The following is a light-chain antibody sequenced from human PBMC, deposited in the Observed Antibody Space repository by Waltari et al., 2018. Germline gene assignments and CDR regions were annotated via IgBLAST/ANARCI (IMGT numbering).Light chain of an antibody. Sequence: EIVMKQSPATLSVSLGERATLSCRASQSVSSNLAWYQQKPGQAPRVLIYGASTRATGIPARFSGSGSGTEFTLTISSLQSEDFAVYYCQQYNNWPPGDTFGQGTKLEIK. CDR2: GAS. CDR1: QSVSSN. J-gene: IGKJ2*01. V-gene: IGKV3-15*01. CDR3: QQYNNWPPGDT.